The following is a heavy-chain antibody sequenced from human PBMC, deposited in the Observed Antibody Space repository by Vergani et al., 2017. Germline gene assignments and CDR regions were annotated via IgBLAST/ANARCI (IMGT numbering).Heavy chain of an antibody. Sequence: QVQLQESGPGLVKPSQTLSLTCTVSGGSISSGSYYWSWIRQPAGKGLEWIGRIYTSGSTNYNPSLKSRVTISGDTSKNQYSLKLSSVTSADTAVYYCAEAVPYYYDSSGCYHDYWGQGTLVTVSS. J-gene: IGHJ4*02. V-gene: IGHV4-61*02. D-gene: IGHD3-22*01. CDR1: GGSISSGSYY. CDR3: AEAVPYYYDSSGCYHDY. CDR2: IYTSGST.